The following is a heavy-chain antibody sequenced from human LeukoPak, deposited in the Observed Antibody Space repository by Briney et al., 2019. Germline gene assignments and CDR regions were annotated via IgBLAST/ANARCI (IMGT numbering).Heavy chain of an antibody. V-gene: IGHV3-30*18. CDR2: ISYDGSNK. J-gene: IGHJ3*02. Sequence: PGGSLRLSCAASGFTFSSYGMHWARQAPGKGLEWGAVISYDGSNKYYADSVKGRFTISRDNSKNTLYLQMNSLRAEDTAVYYCAKDQRGDSDAFDIWGQGTMVTVSS. D-gene: IGHD2-21*01. CDR3: AKDQRGDSDAFDI. CDR1: GFTFSSYG.